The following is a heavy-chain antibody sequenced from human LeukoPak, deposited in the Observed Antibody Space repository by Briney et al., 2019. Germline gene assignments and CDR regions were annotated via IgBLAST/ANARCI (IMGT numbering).Heavy chain of an antibody. CDR1: GGSISNYC. D-gene: IGHD3-16*02. V-gene: IGHV4-59*01. Sequence: NTSETLSLTCIVSGGSISNYCWTWIRQPPGKGLEWIGHIYYTGSTNYNPSLKSRVTMSIDMSKNQFSLKLTSVTAADTALYYCAKVTPVGELSQFDYWGQGTLVTVSS. CDR3: AKVTPVGELSQFDY. J-gene: IGHJ4*02. CDR2: IYYTGST.